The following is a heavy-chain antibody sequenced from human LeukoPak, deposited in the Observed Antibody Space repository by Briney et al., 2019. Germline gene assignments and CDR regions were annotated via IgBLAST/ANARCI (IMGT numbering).Heavy chain of an antibody. D-gene: IGHD3-10*01. Sequence: GGSLRLSCAASGFTFSSYGMHWVRQAPGKGLEWVAFIRYDGSNKYYADSVKGRFTISRDNSKNTLYLQMNSLRAEDTAVYYCAKGAPGKVLLCPWFDPWGQGTLVTVSS. CDR3: AKGAPGKVLLCPWFDP. CDR2: IRYDGSNK. J-gene: IGHJ5*02. CDR1: GFTFSSYG. V-gene: IGHV3-30*02.